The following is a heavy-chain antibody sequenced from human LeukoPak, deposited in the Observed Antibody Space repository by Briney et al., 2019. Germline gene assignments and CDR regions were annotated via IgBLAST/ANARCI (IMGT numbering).Heavy chain of an antibody. Sequence: SETLSLTCTVSGGSISSYYWSWIRQPPGKGLEWIGYIYYTGSTNYNPSLKSRVTISVDTSKNQFSLKLSSVTAADTAVYYCAGGLRLEYLYDYWGQGTLVTVSS. CDR2: IYYTGST. D-gene: IGHD5-12*01. CDR1: GGSISSYY. CDR3: AGGLRLEYLYDY. V-gene: IGHV4-59*01. J-gene: IGHJ4*02.